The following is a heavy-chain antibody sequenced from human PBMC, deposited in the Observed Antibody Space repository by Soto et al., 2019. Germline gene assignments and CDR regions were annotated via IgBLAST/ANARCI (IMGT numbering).Heavy chain of an antibody. J-gene: IGHJ6*02. CDR2: IYYSGST. CDR3: ARGGRIVLVPAGIYYGMDV. V-gene: IGHV4-59*01. D-gene: IGHD2-2*01. CDR1: GGSISSYY. Sequence: SETLSLTCTVSGGSISSYYWSWIRQPPGKGLEWIGYIYYSGSTNYNPSLKSRVTISVDTSKNQFSLKLSSVTAADTAVYYCARGGRIVLVPAGIYYGMDVWGQGTTVTVSS.